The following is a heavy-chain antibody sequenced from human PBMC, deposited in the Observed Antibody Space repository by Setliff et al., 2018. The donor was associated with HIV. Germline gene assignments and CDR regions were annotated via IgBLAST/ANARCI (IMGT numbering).Heavy chain of an antibody. J-gene: IGHJ5*02. V-gene: IGHV4-61*09. Sequence: PSETLSLTCTVSGGSISSGTYYWSWIRQPAGKGLEWIGHIYTSGTTNYNPSLKSRVTISLDTSMNQFSLKLSSVTAADTAVYYCARDRICSGGSCYVGWFDPWGQGTLVTVSS. D-gene: IGHD2-15*01. CDR1: GGSISSGTYY. CDR3: ARDRICSGGSCYVGWFDP. CDR2: IYTSGTT.